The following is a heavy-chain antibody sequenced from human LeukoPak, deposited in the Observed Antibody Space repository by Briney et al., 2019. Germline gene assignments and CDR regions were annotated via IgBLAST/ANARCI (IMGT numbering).Heavy chain of an antibody. V-gene: IGHV3-23*01. D-gene: IGHD3-22*01. J-gene: IGHJ3*02. Sequence: PGGSLRLSCAASGFTFSNSAMTWVRRVPGKGLEWVSTISNSGGSTYYADFVKGRFTIARDNSRNTLYLQIKGLRAEDTSLYYCAKLKGKDGVRDYYDMWGPGAMVTISA. CDR1: GFTFSNSA. CDR3: AKLKGKDGVRDYYDM. CDR2: ISNSGGST.